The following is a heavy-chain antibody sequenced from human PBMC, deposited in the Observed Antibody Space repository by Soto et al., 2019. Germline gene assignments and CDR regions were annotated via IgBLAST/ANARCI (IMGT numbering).Heavy chain of an antibody. D-gene: IGHD3-10*01. CDR1: GFTFSSYA. J-gene: IGHJ5*02. CDR3: AKSYVVRGPDGFDP. Sequence: GESLKISCAASGFTFSSYAMSWVRQAPGKGLEWVSAISGSGGSTYYADSVKGRFTISRDNSKNTLYLQMNSLRAEDTAVYYCAKSYVVRGPDGFDPWGQGTLVTVSS. CDR2: ISGSGGST. V-gene: IGHV3-23*01.